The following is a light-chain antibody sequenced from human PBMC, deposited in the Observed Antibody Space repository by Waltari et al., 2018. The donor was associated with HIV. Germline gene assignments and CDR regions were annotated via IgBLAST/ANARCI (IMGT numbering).Light chain of an antibody. CDR1: SLRTFY. CDR2: GKN. J-gene: IGLJ2*01. V-gene: IGLV3-19*01. Sequence: SSELTQDPPVSVALGPSVTITCRGDSLRTFYASWYQQKPGQAPILVIYGKNYRPSGIPDRFSGSSSGNTASLTITGAQAEDEAEYFCNSRDSSVNDVVFGGGTKLTVL. CDR3: NSRDSSVNDVV.